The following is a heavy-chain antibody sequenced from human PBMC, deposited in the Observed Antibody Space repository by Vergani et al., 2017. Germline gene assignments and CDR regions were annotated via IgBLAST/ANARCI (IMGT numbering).Heavy chain of an antibody. CDR3: AKDKGVTMIVVVITTWDS. Sequence: EVQLLESGGGLVQPGGSLRLSCAASGFTFSSYAMSWVRQAPGKGLEWVSGISVSGDTTYYTDSVKGRFTISRDNSKNTLYLQMNSLRAEDTAVYYCAKDKGVTMIVVVITTWDSWGQGTLVTVSS. CDR1: GFTFSSYA. CDR2: ISVSGDTT. J-gene: IGHJ4*02. D-gene: IGHD3-22*01. V-gene: IGHV3-23*01.